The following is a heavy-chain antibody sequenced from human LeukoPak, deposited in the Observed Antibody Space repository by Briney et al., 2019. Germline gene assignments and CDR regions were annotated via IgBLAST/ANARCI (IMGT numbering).Heavy chain of an antibody. CDR3: ARRGYGSGAPWGYYYYMDV. V-gene: IGHV1-18*01. D-gene: IGHD3-10*01. J-gene: IGHJ6*03. CDR2: ISAYNGNT. CDR1: GYTFTSYG. Sequence: ASVKVSCKASGYTFTSYGISWVRQAPGQGLEWMGWISAYNGNTNYAQKLQGRVTMTTDTSTSTAYMELRSLRSDDTAVYYCARRGYGSGAPWGYYYYMDVRGKGTTVTVSS.